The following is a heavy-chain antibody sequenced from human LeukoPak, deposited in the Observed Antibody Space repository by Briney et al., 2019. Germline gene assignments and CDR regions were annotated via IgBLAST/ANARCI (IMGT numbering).Heavy chain of an antibody. Sequence: SETLSLTCAVSGGSITTRNWWSWVRQAPGKGVEWIGEIEHTGSTNYNPSLKSRVTILVDKSKNQFSLKLNSVTAADTAVYYCARVMGSGWTGFDYWGQGTLVTVSS. V-gene: IGHV4-4*02. D-gene: IGHD6-19*01. CDR1: GGSITTRNW. J-gene: IGHJ4*02. CDR2: IEHTGST. CDR3: ARVMGSGWTGFDY.